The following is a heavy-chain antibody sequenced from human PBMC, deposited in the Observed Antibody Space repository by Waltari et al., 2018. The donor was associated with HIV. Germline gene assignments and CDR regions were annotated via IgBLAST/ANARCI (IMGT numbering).Heavy chain of an antibody. Sequence: EVLLVESGGGLVQPGGSLRLSCAASGFTFSTYWMHWVRQAPGKGLVWGSLIDEDGGITNYADSVEGRFTISRDNAKNTLYLQMNNLRAEDTATYYCARDLSGYSDYWGQGTLVTVSS. J-gene: IGHJ4*02. CDR2: IDEDGGIT. CDR1: GFTFSTYW. D-gene: IGHD3-3*01. CDR3: ARDLSGYSDY. V-gene: IGHV3-74*01.